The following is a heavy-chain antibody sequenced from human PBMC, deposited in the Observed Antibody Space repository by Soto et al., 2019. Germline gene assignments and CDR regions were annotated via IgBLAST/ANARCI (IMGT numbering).Heavy chain of an antibody. J-gene: IGHJ6*02. D-gene: IGHD3-10*01. V-gene: IGHV5-51*03. CDR2: IYPGDSDT. Sequence: EVQLVQSGAEVKKPGESLKISCKGSGYSFTSYWIGWVRQMPGKGLECMGIIYPGDSDTRYSPSFQGQVTISADKSSSTAYLQCSSLKASDTAMYYCARAMVRGKNYYGMDVWGQGTTVTVSS. CDR1: GYSFTSYW. CDR3: ARAMVRGKNYYGMDV.